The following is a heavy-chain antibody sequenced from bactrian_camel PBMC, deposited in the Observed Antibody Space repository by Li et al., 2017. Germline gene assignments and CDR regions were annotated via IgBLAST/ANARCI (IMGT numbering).Heavy chain of an antibody. CDR2: ISIRDDGRT. V-gene: IGHV3S63*01. CDR1: DDANEFEW. D-gene: IGHD7*01. Sequence: HVQLVESGGGSVEAGGSQRLSCVVTDDANEFEWIGWFRQGPGKEREGVAQISIRDDGRTKYANSVKGRFTISRDNAKNTPYLQLNSLKTEDTAVYYCAKAPFGGDWRRSPRGQGTQVTV. J-gene: IGHJ4*01.